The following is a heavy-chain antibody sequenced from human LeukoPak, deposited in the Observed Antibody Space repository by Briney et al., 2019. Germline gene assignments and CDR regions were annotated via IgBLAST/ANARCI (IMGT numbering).Heavy chain of an antibody. J-gene: IGHJ3*02. CDR2: TSTDASST. D-gene: IGHD2-21*01. CDR1: GFTFSNYW. CDR3: ARDSAYCGGDCYLFDI. Sequence: GGSLRLSCAASGFTFSNYWMHWVRQAPGKGLVWVSRTSTDASSTTYADSVKGRFTISRDNAKNTLYLQMNSLRAEDTAVYYCARDSAYCGGDCYLFDIWGQGTMVTVSS. V-gene: IGHV3-74*01.